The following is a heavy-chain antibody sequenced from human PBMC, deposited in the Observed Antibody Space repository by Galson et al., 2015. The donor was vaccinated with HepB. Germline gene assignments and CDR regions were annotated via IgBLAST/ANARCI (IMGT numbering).Heavy chain of an antibody. CDR3: AREFSGVDYYDSSGYSYFQH. CDR1: GYTFTSYY. Sequence: SVKVSCKASGYTFTSYYMHWVRQAPGQGLEWMGIINPSGGSTSYAQKFQGRVTMTRDTSTSTVYMELSSLRSEDTAVYYCAREFSGVDYYDSSGYSYFQHWGQVTLVTVTS. D-gene: IGHD3-22*01. V-gene: IGHV1-46*01. CDR2: INPSGGST. J-gene: IGHJ1*01.